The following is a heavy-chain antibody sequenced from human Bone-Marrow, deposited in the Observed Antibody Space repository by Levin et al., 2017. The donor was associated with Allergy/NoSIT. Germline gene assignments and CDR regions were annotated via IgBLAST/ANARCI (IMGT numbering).Heavy chain of an antibody. Sequence: SQTLSLTCTVSSGSFTSTYYSWAWLRQPPGKGLEWIASVYSTGNTYYKPSLKSRVTISRDTSKNQVSLTLNSVTATDTGLYYCATSYCSGGTCYTENFKHWGLGTLVTVSS. J-gene: IGHJ1*01. CDR1: SGSFTSTYYS. V-gene: IGHV4-39*01. D-gene: IGHD2-15*01. CDR2: VYSTGNT. CDR3: ATSYCSGGTCYTENFKH.